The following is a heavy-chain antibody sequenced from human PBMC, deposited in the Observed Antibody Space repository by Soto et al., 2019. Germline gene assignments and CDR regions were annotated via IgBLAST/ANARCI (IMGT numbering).Heavy chain of an antibody. CDR3: ARYIPGVRYYGMDV. D-gene: IGHD2-2*01. Sequence: PGGSLRLSCAASGFTFSSYAMSWVRQAPGKGLEWVSAISGSGGSTYYADSVKGRFTISRDNSKNTLYLQMNSLRAEDTAVYYCARYIPGVRYYGMDVWGQGTTVIVSS. CDR1: GFTFSSYA. V-gene: IGHV3-23*01. J-gene: IGHJ6*02. CDR2: ISGSGGST.